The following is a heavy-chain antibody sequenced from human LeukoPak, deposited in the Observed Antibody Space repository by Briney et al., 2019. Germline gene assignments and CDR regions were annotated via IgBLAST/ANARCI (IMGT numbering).Heavy chain of an antibody. V-gene: IGHV1-46*01. J-gene: IGHJ4*02. Sequence: ASVKVSCKASGYTFTGYYMHWVRQAPGQGLEWMGIINPSGGSTSYAQKFQGRVTMTRDTSTSTVYMELSSLRSEDTAVYYCARDGAATDTFDYWGQGTLVTVSS. CDR2: INPSGGST. D-gene: IGHD6-25*01. CDR3: ARDGAATDTFDY. CDR1: GYTFTGYY.